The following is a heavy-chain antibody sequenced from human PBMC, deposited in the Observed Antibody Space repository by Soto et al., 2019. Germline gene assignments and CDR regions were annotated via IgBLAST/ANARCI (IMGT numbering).Heavy chain of an antibody. D-gene: IGHD2-15*01. Sequence: VQLLESGGGLVQPGGSLRLSCAASGFTFSSYAMSWVRQAPGKGLEWVSAISGSGGSTYYADSVKGRFTISRDNSKNTLYLQMNSLRAEDTAVYYCAQARWGYCSGGSCYSADYWGQGTLVTLSS. CDR1: GFTFSSYA. J-gene: IGHJ4*02. CDR3: AQARWGYCSGGSCYSADY. CDR2: ISGSGGST. V-gene: IGHV3-23*01.